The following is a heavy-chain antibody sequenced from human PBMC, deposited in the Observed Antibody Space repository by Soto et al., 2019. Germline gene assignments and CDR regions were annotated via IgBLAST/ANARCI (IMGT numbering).Heavy chain of an antibody. V-gene: IGHV1-69*08. Sequence: QVQLVQSGAEVKKPGSSVRVSCKASGTIFSSYTISWVRQAPGQGLEWMGRIIPILGETNSAQKFQDRVTLTADKSRNTAYMELNSLRLEDRAVYYCARGLGGRMDGWGQGTTVTVSS. CDR2: IIPILGET. CDR3: ARGLGGRMDG. CDR1: GTIFSSYT. D-gene: IGHD3-16*01. J-gene: IGHJ6*02.